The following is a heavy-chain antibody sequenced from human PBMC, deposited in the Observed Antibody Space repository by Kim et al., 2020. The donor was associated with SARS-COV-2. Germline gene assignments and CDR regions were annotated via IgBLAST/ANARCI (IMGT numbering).Heavy chain of an antibody. CDR3: GKDYCSSTSCYGMNWFDP. Sequence: KGRFTIARDNAKNTLYLKMNSLRAEDTAVYYCGKDYCSSTSCYGMNWFDPWGQGTLVTVSS. V-gene: IGHV3-23*01. D-gene: IGHD2-2*01. J-gene: IGHJ5*02.